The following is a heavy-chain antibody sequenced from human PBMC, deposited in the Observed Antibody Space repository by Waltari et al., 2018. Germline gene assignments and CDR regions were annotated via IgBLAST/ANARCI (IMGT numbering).Heavy chain of an antibody. CDR3: ARDIQIDSSGYYPDAFDI. J-gene: IGHJ3*02. CDR2: ISSSSRYI. D-gene: IGHD3-22*01. CDR1: GFTLSSYS. V-gene: IGHV3-21*01. Sequence: EVQLVESGGGLVKPGGSLRLSCAASGFTLSSYSMNWVRQAPGKGLEWVSSISSSSRYIYYADSVKGRFTISRDNAKNSLYLQMNSLRAEDTSLYYCARDIQIDSSGYYPDAFDIWGQGTMVTVSS.